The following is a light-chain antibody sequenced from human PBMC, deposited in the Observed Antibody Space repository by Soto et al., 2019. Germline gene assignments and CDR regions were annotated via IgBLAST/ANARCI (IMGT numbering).Light chain of an antibody. CDR3: QQYFSYPYT. Sequence: AIRMTQSPSSFSASTGDRVTITCRASQDISSSLAWYQQKVGKAPKLLIYAAATLQRGAPSRFSGSGSGTDFTLTISRLQSEDFATYYCQQYFSYPYTFGQGTKLEI. CDR1: QDISSS. V-gene: IGKV1-8*01. CDR2: AAA. J-gene: IGKJ2*01.